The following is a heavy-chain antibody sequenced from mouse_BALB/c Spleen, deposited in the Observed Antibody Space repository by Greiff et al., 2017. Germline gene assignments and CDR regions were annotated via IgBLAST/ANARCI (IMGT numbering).Heavy chain of an antibody. D-gene: IGHD1-1*02. CDR3: ARRLWGY. J-gene: IGHJ2*01. V-gene: IGHV5-17*02. CDR1: GFTFSSFG. Sequence: DVMLVESGGGLVQPGGSRKLSCAASGFTFSSFGMHWVRQAPEKGLEWVAYISSGSSTIYYADTVKGRFTISRDNPKNTLFLQMTSLRSEDTAMYYCARRLWGYWGQGTTLTVSS. CDR2: ISSGSSTI.